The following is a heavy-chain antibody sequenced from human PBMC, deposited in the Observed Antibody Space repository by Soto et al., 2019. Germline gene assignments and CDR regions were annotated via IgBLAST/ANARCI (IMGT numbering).Heavy chain of an antibody. CDR2: ITSDTKTI. Sequence: EVQLVESGGDLVQRGGSLRLSCVASGFTFSVYSMNWVRQAPGKGLEWFSYITSDTKTIKYADSVKGRFTISRDNAKDSVYLQMKSLRDGDTAVYYRASSVEGHFDYWGQGTVVTVSS. D-gene: IGHD1-1*01. V-gene: IGHV3-48*02. J-gene: IGHJ4*02. CDR1: GFTFSVYS. CDR3: ASSVEGHFDY.